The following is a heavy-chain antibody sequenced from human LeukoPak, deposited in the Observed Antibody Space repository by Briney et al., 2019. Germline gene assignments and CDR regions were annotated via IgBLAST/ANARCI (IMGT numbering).Heavy chain of an antibody. CDR3: ARGTTVVTQSYLDY. Sequence: SETLSLTCAVSGGSFSGYYWSWIRQPPGKGLERIGEINHSGSTNYNPSLKSRVTISVDTSKNQFSLKLSSVTAADTAVYYCARGTTVVTQSYLDYWRQGTLVTVSS. V-gene: IGHV4-34*01. J-gene: IGHJ4*02. CDR2: INHSGST. D-gene: IGHD4-23*01. CDR1: GGSFSGYY.